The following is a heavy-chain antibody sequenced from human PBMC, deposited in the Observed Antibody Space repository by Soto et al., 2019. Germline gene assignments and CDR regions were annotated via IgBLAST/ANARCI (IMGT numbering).Heavy chain of an antibody. CDR2: ISYDGSEK. Sequence: GGSLRLSCAASGFIFSNYGMHWVRQAPGKGLEWVAVISYDGSEKHYADSVKGRFTTSRDISKNTLYLQMNSLRPEDTAVYYCAIDRGRIGWTDFDFWGQGTLVTVSS. D-gene: IGHD3-10*01. CDR1: GFIFSNYG. J-gene: IGHJ4*02. V-gene: IGHV3-30*03. CDR3: AIDRGRIGWTDFDF.